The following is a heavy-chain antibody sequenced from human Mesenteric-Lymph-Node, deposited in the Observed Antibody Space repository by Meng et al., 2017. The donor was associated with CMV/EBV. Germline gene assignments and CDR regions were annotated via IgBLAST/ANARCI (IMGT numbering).Heavy chain of an antibody. CDR3: AIVTTMYGGVVIQSSFMDV. V-gene: IGHV1-18*01. CDR1: GYTFTSYG. J-gene: IGHJ6*02. Sequence: ASVKVSCKASGYTFTSYGISWVRQAPGQGLEWMGWISLYNGNANYAPKVLGRVTMTTDMSMSTAYMELRSLRSDDTAVYYCAIVTTMYGGVVIQSSFMDVWGQGTTVTVSS. D-gene: IGHD3-3*01. CDR2: ISLYNGNA.